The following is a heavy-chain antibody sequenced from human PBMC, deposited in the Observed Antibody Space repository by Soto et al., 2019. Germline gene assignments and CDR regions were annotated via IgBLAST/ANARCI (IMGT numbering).Heavy chain of an antibody. Sequence: QVQLVQSGAEVKKPGSSVKVSCKASGGSFSSYTISWVRQAPGQGLEWMGRIIPILGIANYAQKFQSRVAITAVDCTRTGYMELSSLRSETTAMYFCVSPSPQRRSGFLFDDWGQGTLMSV. CDR1: GGSFSSYT. D-gene: IGHD2-21*01. V-gene: IGHV1-69*02. J-gene: IGHJ4*02. CDR2: IIPILGIA. CDR3: VSPSPQRRSGFLFDD.